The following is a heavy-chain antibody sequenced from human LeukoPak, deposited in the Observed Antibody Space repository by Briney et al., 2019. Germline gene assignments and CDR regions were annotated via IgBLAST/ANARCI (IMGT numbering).Heavy chain of an antibody. CDR1: GGSISSSSYY. V-gene: IGHV4-39*01. Sequence: SETLSLTFTVSGGSISSSSYYWGWIRQPPGKGLEWIGSIYYGGSTYYRPSLQSRVTISVDTSKNQFSLKVISVTAADTAVYYCVVWFGESAGRYYFDYWGQGTLVTVSS. CDR3: VVWFGESAGRYYFDY. D-gene: IGHD3-10*01. CDR2: IYYGGST. J-gene: IGHJ4*02.